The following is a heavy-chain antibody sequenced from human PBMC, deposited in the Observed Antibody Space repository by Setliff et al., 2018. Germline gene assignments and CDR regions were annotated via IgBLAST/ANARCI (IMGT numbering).Heavy chain of an antibody. V-gene: IGHV1-69*05. J-gene: IGHJ6*03. Sequence: SVKVSCKASGGTFSSYGISWVRQAPGQGLEWMGGTIPSFGSTNYAQKFQDRVTIITDESTSTAYTELSSLRTEDTAVYYCAREGVDTRSSTDYRYYMDVWGKGTTVTVSS. CDR1: GGTFSSYG. CDR2: TIPSFGST. CDR3: AREGVDTRSSTDYRYYMDV. D-gene: IGHD5-18*01.